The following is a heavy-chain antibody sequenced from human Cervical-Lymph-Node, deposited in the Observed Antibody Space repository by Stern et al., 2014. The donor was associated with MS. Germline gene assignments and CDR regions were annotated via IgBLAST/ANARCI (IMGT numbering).Heavy chain of an antibody. J-gene: IGHJ4*02. CDR1: GYTFTSYY. V-gene: IGHV1-46*01. CDR2: INPSGSGT. D-gene: IGHD5-18*01. CDR3: ATPGGYSYGYGFDY. Sequence: QMQLVQSGAEVKKPGASVKVSCKASGYTFTSYYMHWVRQAPGQGLEWMGVINPSGSGTSDHRKFQDRVTMTRDTSTSTVYMEVSSLRSEDTAVYYCATPGGYSYGYGFDYWGQGTLVTVSS.